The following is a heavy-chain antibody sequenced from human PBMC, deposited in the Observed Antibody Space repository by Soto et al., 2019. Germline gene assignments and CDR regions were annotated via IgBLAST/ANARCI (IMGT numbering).Heavy chain of an antibody. CDR2: ISQSGNT. D-gene: IGHD2-2*01. CDR3: ARDREGTAAIFHGMDV. Sequence: SETLSLTCSIYSGSFSGYYWSWIRQPPGKGLEWIGEISQSGNTNYSPSLKSRVSISIDTSKNQFSLKLSSVTAAHTAVYYCARDREGTAAIFHGMDVWGQGTTVTVSS. CDR1: SGSFSGYY. J-gene: IGHJ6*02. V-gene: IGHV4-34*01.